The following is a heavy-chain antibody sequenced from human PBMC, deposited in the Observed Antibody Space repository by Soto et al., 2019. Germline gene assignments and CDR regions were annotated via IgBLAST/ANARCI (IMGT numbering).Heavy chain of an antibody. D-gene: IGHD3-22*01. CDR3: ARGAYYYDSSGPAFDYYYCMDV. V-gene: IGHV1-69*12. CDR2: IIPIFGTA. Sequence: QVQLVQSGAEVKKPGSSVKVSCKASGGTFSSYAISWVRQAPGQGLEWMGGIIPIFGTANYAQKFQGRVTITADESTSTAYMELSSLRSEDTAVYYCARGAYYYDSSGPAFDYYYCMDVWGQGTTVTVSS. CDR1: GGTFSSYA. J-gene: IGHJ6*02.